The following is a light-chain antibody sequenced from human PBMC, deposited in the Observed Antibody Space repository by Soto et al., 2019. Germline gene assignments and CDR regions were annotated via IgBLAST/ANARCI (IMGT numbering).Light chain of an antibody. CDR3: SSYTSSSTYV. CDR1: SSDVGGYNY. Sequence: QSALTQPASVSGSPGQSITISCTGTSSDVGGYNYVSWYQQHPGKAPKLMIYDVSNRPSGVSNRFSGSKSGNTASLTISGRQAEDDADYYCSSYTSSSTYVFGTGTKLTVL. J-gene: IGLJ1*01. V-gene: IGLV2-14*01. CDR2: DVS.